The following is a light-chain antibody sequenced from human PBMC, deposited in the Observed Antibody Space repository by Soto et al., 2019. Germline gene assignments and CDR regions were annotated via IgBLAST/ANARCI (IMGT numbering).Light chain of an antibody. Sequence: QSVLTQPPSASGTPGQRVTISCSGSSSNIGRNNVKWYRQLPGTAPKLLIGSGDQRPSGVSNRFSGSKSANTASLTISGLQAEDEADYYCSSYTSSSTWVFAGGTKLTVL. V-gene: IGLV1-44*01. J-gene: IGLJ3*02. CDR1: SSNIGRNN. CDR2: SGD. CDR3: SSYTSSSTWV.